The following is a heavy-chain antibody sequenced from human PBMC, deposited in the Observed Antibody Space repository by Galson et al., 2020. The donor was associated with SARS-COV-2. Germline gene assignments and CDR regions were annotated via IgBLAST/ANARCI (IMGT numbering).Heavy chain of an antibody. CDR3: ARDLGTLGYCSSTSCRNYYYGMDV. CDR2: IVVGSGNT. D-gene: IGHD2-2*01. Sequence: SVKVSCKASGFTFTSSAVQWVRQARGQRLEWIGWIVVGSGNTNYAQKFQERVTITRDMSTSTAYMELSSLRSEDTAVYYCARDLGTLGYCSSTSCRNYYYGMDVWGQGTTVTVSS. V-gene: IGHV1-58*01. J-gene: IGHJ6*02. CDR1: GFTFTSSA.